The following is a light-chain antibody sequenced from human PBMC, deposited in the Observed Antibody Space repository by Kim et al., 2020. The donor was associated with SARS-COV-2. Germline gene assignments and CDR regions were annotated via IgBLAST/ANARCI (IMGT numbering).Light chain of an antibody. Sequence: GQSIPSPCTGTSSDVGGYHYASWYQQHPGKAPKLMIYDVSNRPSGVSNRFSGSKSGNTASLTISGLQAEDEADYYCSSYTSSSTRVFGTGTKVTVL. CDR3: SSYTSSSTRV. CDR1: SSDVGGYHY. CDR2: DVS. V-gene: IGLV2-14*03. J-gene: IGLJ1*01.